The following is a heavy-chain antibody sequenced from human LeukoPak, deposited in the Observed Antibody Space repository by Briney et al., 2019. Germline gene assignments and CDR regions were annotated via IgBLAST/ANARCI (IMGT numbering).Heavy chain of an antibody. D-gene: IGHD3-10*01. CDR2: IYPSGNT. CDR1: GGSFSSYF. CDR3: AREVSGSYYNYYYFYMDV. Sequence: SQTLSLTCSVAGGSFSSYFWSWVRQPAGKGLEWIGRIYPSGNTNHNPSRKSRVTLSVDTAKTQFSLRLSSVTAADTAVYYCAREVSGSYYNYYYFYMDVWGKGTTVTISS. V-gene: IGHV4-4*07. J-gene: IGHJ6*03.